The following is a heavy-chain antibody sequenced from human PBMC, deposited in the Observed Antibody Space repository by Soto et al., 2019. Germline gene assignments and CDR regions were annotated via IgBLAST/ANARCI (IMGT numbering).Heavy chain of an antibody. J-gene: IGHJ4*02. CDR1: GGSISSYY. V-gene: IGHV4-59*12. D-gene: IGHD2-8*02. CDR2: IYYFGSTNY. CDR3: ARDKITGLFDY. Sequence: PSETLSLTCTVSGGSISSYYWSWIRQPPGKGLEWIGYIYYFGSTNYNYNPSLKSRVTISVDTSKNQFSLKLTSVTAADTAVYYCARDKITGLFDYWGQGTLVTVSS.